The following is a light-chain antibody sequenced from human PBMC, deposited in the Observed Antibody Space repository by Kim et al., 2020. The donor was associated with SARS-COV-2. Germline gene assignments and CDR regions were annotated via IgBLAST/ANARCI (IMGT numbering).Light chain of an antibody. J-gene: IGLJ2*01. V-gene: IGLV3-1*01. CDR2: QDS. CDR3: QAWDSSTGVV. CDR1: KLGDEY. Sequence: VSPGQTARITCSGDKLGDEYACWYQQKPGQSPVLVIYQDSKRPSGIPERFSGSNSGNTATLTISGTQAMDEADYYCQAWDSSTGVVFGGGTKLTVL.